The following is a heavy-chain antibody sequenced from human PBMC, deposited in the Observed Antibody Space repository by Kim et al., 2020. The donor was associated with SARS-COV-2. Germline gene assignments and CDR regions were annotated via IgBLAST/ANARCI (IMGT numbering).Heavy chain of an antibody. Sequence: KNKLDSVKGLFTISRDNAKNSLYLQRNSLRVGDTAVYYCASAYYYDIAGYDFWGQGTLVTVSS. CDR3: ASAYYYDIAGYDF. CDR2: K. D-gene: IGHD3-22*01. V-gene: IGHV3-7*01. J-gene: IGHJ4*02.